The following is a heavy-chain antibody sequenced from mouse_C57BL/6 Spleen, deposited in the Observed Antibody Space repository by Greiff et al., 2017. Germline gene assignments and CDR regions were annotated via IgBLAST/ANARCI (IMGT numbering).Heavy chain of an antibody. Sequence: EVQRVESEGGLVQPGSSMKLSCTASGFTFSDYYMAWVRQVPEKGLEWVANINYDGSSTYYLDSLKSRFIISRDNAKNILYLQMSSLKSEDTATYYCARGGDYYGSSYGYAMDYWGQGTSVTVSS. CDR1: GFTFSDYY. J-gene: IGHJ4*01. V-gene: IGHV5-16*01. CDR2: INYDGSST. CDR3: ARGGDYYGSSYGYAMDY. D-gene: IGHD1-1*01.